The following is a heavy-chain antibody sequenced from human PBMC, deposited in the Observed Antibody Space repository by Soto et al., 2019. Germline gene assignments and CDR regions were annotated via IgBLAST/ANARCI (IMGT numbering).Heavy chain of an antibody. CDR2: ISGSGGST. D-gene: IGHD3-22*01. J-gene: IGHJ4*02. CDR1: GFTFSSYA. CDR3: AKVPHTYYYDSSGYAFFDY. Sequence: GGSLRLSCAASGFTFSSYAMSWVRQAPGKGLEWVSAISGSGGSTYYADSVKGRFTISRDNSKNTLYLQMNSLRAEDTAVYYCAKVPHTYYYDSSGYAFFDYWGQGTLVTVSS. V-gene: IGHV3-23*01.